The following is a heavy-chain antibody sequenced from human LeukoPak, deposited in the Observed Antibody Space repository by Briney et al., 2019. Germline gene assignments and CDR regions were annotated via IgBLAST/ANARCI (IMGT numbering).Heavy chain of an antibody. V-gene: IGHV4-59*01. D-gene: IGHD4-17*01. J-gene: IGHJ2*01. Sequence: SETLSLTCTVSGGSISSYYWSWIRQPPGKGLEWIGYIYYSGSTNYNPSLKSRVTISVDTSKNQFSLKLSSVTAADTALYYCARVGVTTPHWYFDLWGRGTLVTVSS. CDR3: ARVGVTTPHWYFDL. CDR2: IYYSGST. CDR1: GGSISSYY.